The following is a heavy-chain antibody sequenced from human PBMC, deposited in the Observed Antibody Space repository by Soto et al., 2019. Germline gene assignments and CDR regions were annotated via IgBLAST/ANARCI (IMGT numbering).Heavy chain of an antibody. Sequence: QVQLVQSGAEVKKPGSSVKVSCKASGGTFSSYAISWVRQAPGQGLEWMGGIIPIFGTANYAQKFQGRVTITADESTSTAYMELSSLRSEDTAVYYCARGGVATIQWSSNYYGMDVWGQGTTVTVSS. V-gene: IGHV1-69*01. CDR2: IIPIFGTA. J-gene: IGHJ6*02. CDR3: ARGGVATIQWSSNYYGMDV. CDR1: GGTFSSYA. D-gene: IGHD5-12*01.